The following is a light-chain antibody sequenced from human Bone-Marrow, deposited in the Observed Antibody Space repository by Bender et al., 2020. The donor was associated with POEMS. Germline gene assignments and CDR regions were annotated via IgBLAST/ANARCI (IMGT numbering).Light chain of an antibody. J-gene: IGLJ2*01. Sequence: QSVLTQPPSASGTPGQRVTISCSGSSSNIGSNTVNWYQQLPGTAPKLLIYSNNQRPSGVPDRFSGSNSGNTATLTVMRVEAGDEADYYCQVWDRSSDDRVVFGGGTKLTV. CDR3: QVWDRSSDDRVV. CDR1: SSNIGSNT. V-gene: IGLV1-44*01. CDR2: SNN.